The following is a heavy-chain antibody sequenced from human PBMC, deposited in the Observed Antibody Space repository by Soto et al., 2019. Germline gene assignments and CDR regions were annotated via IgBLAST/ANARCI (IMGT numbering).Heavy chain of an antibody. CDR1: GGSISSYY. D-gene: IGHD2-8*01. V-gene: IGHV4-59*01. CDR2: IYYSGST. CDR3: ARWGFLGYCTNGVCYRYCSGGSCPPAEVAFDI. J-gene: IGHJ3*02. Sequence: SETLSLTCTVSGGSISSYYWSWIRQPPGKGLEWIGYIYYSGSTNYNPSLKSRVTISVDTSKNQFSLKLSSVTAADTAVYYCARWGFLGYCTNGVCYRYCSGGSCPPAEVAFDIWGQGTMVTVSS.